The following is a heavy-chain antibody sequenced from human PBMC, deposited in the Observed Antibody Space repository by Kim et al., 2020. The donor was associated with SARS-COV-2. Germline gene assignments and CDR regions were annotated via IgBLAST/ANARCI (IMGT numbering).Heavy chain of an antibody. CDR1: GFTVNNFA. J-gene: IGHJ1*01. D-gene: IGHD6-19*01. V-gene: IGHV3-23*01. Sequence: GGSLRLSCGASGFTVNNFAMSWVRQAPGKGLEWVSTDHGGGGSTFYADSVKGRFTISRDNSKNTVFLQMNSVRAEDTAVYYCAKARPISSGWYVFGDWRQGTLVSVSS. CDR2: DHGGGGST. CDR3: AKARPISSGWYVFGD.